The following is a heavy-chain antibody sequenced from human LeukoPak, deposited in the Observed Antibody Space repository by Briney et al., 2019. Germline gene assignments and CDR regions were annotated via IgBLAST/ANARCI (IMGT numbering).Heavy chain of an antibody. Sequence: ASVKVSCKASGYTFTSYYMHWVRQAPGQGLEWMGLINPSGGSTSYAQKFQGRVTMTRDMSTSTVYMELSSLRSEDTAVYYCARDRLPMTTVVHNWFDPWGQGTLVTVSS. CDR3: ARDRLPMTTVVHNWFDP. V-gene: IGHV1-46*01. CDR1: GYTFTSYY. D-gene: IGHD4-23*01. CDR2: INPSGGST. J-gene: IGHJ5*02.